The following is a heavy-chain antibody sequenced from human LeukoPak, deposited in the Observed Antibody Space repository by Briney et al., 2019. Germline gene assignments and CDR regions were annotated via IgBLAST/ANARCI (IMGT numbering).Heavy chain of an antibody. V-gene: IGHV3-7*03. J-gene: IGHJ4*02. Sequence: GGSLRLSCAASGFTFSSYWMSWVRQAPGKGLEWVANIRQDGDEKYYVDSVKGRFTISRDNAKHSLYLQMNSLRAEDTALYYCARDKGADEGSKFDYWGQGTLVTVSS. CDR2: IRQDGDEK. D-gene: IGHD1-26*01. CDR1: GFTFSSYW. CDR3: ARDKGADEGSKFDY.